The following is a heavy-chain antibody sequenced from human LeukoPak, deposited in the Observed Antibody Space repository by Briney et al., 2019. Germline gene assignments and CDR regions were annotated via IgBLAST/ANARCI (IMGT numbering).Heavy chain of an antibody. V-gene: IGHV1-2*02. CDR3: ARIYGDYEGWFDP. CDR1: GYTFTGYY. Sequence: ASVKVSCKASGYTFTGYYMHWVRQAPGQGLEWMGWINPNSGGTNYAQKFKGRVTMTRDTSISTAYMELSRLRSDDTAVYYCARIYGDYEGWFDPWGQGTLVTVSS. CDR2: INPNSGGT. D-gene: IGHD4-17*01. J-gene: IGHJ5*02.